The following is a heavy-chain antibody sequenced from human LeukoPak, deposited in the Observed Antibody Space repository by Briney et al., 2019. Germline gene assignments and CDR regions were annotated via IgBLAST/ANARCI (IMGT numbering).Heavy chain of an antibody. J-gene: IGHJ4*02. CDR1: GFTFGDYA. V-gene: IGHV3-21*01. CDR2: ISSSSSYI. CDR3: ARLTLMASAEY. D-gene: IGHD2-8*01. Sequence: GGSLRLSCTASGFTFGDYAMSWFRQAPGKGLEWVSSISSSSSYIYYADSVKGRFTISRDNAKNSLYLQMNSLRAEDTAVYYCARLTLMASAEYWGQGILVTVSS.